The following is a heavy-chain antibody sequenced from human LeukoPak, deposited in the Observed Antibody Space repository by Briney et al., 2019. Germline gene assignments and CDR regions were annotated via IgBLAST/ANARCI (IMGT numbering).Heavy chain of an antibody. D-gene: IGHD3-22*01. Sequence: GGSLRLSCAASGFTVSSNYMSWVRQAPGKGLEWVSVIYSGGSTYYADSVKGRFTISRDSSKNTLYLQMNSLRAEDTAVYYCAREFMGDSSGKPDYWGQGTLVTVSS. CDR2: IYSGGST. CDR3: AREFMGDSSGKPDY. CDR1: GFTVSSNY. J-gene: IGHJ4*02. V-gene: IGHV3-53*01.